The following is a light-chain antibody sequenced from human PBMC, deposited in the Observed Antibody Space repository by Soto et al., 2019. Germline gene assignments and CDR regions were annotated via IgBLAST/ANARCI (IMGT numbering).Light chain of an antibody. J-gene: IGLJ1*01. V-gene: IGLV2-14*01. CDR2: DVT. CDR3: SSYTISSALV. CDR1: SSDVGGYNY. Sequence: QSVRTQPASVSGSPGQSITISCTGTSSDVGGYNYVSWYQQHPGKAPKLMIYDVTNRPSGVSNRFSGSKSGNTASLTISGLQAEDEADYYCSSYTISSALVFGTGTKVTVL.